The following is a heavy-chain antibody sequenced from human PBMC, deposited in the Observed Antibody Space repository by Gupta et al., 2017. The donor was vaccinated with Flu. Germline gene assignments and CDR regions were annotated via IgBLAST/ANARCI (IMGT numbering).Heavy chain of an antibody. Sequence: QVLLVESGGGVVQPGTSLRLSCVASGFPFSTYVMHWVRQAPGKGLEWVAVISSDGNNKYYADSVKERFTISRDNSKNTLDLQMSSLRGEDKDLYYCARGSGLMDVWGQGTTVAVSA. CDR3: ARGSGLMDV. CDR1: GFPFSTYV. CDR2: ISSDGNNK. D-gene: IGHD3-10*01. V-gene: IGHV3-30-3*01. J-gene: IGHJ6*01.